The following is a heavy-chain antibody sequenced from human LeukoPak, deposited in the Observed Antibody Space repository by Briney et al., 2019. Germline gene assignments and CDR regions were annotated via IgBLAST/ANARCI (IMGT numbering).Heavy chain of an antibody. Sequence: ASVKVSCKTSGYTFTTYDINWVRQAPGQGLEWMGWVNPNSGNTRYAQKFQGKITMTRDTSISTAYMELSRLRSDDTAVYYCARDKGRDGYTAFDYWGQGTLVTVSS. V-gene: IGHV1-8*01. CDR1: GYTFTTYD. CDR3: ARDKGRDGYTAFDY. J-gene: IGHJ4*02. CDR2: VNPNSGNT. D-gene: IGHD5-24*01.